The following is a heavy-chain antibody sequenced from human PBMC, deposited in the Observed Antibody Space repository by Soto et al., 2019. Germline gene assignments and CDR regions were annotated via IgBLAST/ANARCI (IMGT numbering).Heavy chain of an antibody. Sequence: PSXTLSLTCSVSGGSMHNYYRSWIRQPPGKGLECIGYIYYAGTTTYNPSLKSRVTISVDMSKNQFSLKLSSVTAADTAVYYCARLGGYYQALDSWGQGTLVTVSS. CDR3: ARLGGYYQALDS. D-gene: IGHD3-22*01. V-gene: IGHV4-59*08. CDR2: IYYAGTT. CDR1: GGSMHNYY. J-gene: IGHJ4*02.